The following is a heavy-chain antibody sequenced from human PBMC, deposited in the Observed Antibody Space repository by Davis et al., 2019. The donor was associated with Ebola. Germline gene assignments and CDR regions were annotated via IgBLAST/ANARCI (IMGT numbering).Heavy chain of an antibody. CDR3: ARDGPDSSGYRLDAFDI. CDR1: GFTFSSYG. D-gene: IGHD3-22*01. J-gene: IGHJ3*02. V-gene: IGHV3-30*03. CDR2: ISYDGSNK. Sequence: GGSLRLSCAASGFTFSSYGMHWVRQAPGKGLEWVAVISYDGSNKYYADSVKGRFTISRDNSKNTLYLQMNSLRAEDTAVYYCARDGPDSSGYRLDAFDIWGQGTMVTVSS.